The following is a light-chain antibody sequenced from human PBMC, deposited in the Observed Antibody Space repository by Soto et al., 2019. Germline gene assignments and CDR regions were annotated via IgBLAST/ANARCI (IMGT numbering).Light chain of an antibody. CDR1: SSDVGGYNY. J-gene: IGLJ1*01. Sequence: QSALTQPASVSGSPGQSITISCTGTSSDVGGYNYVSWYQQHPAKAPKVMIYDVSNRPSGVSNRFSGSKSGNTASLTISGLQAADEADYYCYSYTSSSTYVFGTGTKLTVL. CDR2: DVS. V-gene: IGLV2-14*03. CDR3: YSYTSSSTYV.